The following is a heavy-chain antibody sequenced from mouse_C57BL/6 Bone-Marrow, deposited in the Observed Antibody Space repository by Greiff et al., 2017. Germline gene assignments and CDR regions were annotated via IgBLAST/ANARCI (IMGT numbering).Heavy chain of an antibody. D-gene: IGHD2-3*01. CDR3: ARDGYYDYFDY. CDR2: ISSGGSYT. Sequence: EVQGVESGGDLVKPGGSLKLSCAASGFTFSSYGMSWVRQTPDKRLEWVATISSGGSYTYYPDSVKGRFTISRDNAKNTLYLQMSSLKSEDTAMYYCARDGYYDYFDYWGQGTTLTVSS. CDR1: GFTFSSYG. V-gene: IGHV5-6*01. J-gene: IGHJ2*01.